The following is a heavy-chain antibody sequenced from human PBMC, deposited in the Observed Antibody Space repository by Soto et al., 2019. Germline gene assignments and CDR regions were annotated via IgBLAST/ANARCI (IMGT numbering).Heavy chain of an antibody. J-gene: IGHJ6*02. D-gene: IGHD3-22*01. Sequence: ASVKVSCKTSGYTFTRNGISWVRQAPGQGLEWMGWISPKSGSIKYAQKFQGRVIMTTDTSTSTAYMELRSLRSDDTAVYYCVKDRDSNSWPSRDVWGPGTTVTVSS. CDR2: ISPKSGSI. CDR3: VKDRDSNSWPSRDV. V-gene: IGHV1-18*01. CDR1: GYTFTRNG.